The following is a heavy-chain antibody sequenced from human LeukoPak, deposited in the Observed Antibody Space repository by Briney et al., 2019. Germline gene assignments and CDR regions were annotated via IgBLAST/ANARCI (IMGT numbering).Heavy chain of an antibody. CDR2: LRYDGSNK. CDR3: AKSDALRYYYYGMDV. Sequence: WGSLRLSCAASGFTFSSYGMHLVRQAPGKGLEWVAFLRYDGSNKYYADSVKGRFTISRGNSKNTLYLQMNSLRAEDTAVYYCAKSDALRYYYYGMDVWGQGTTVTVSS. J-gene: IGHJ6*02. V-gene: IGHV3-30*02. CDR1: GFTFSSYG. D-gene: IGHD3-16*01.